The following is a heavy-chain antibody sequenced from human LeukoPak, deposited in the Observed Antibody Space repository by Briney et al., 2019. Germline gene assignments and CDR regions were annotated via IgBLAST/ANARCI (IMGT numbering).Heavy chain of an antibody. CDR3: ARLFTDYGDYVGYYYYGMDV. J-gene: IGHJ6*02. V-gene: IGHV1-18*01. D-gene: IGHD4-17*01. CDR1: GYTFTSYG. Sequence: ASVKVSCKASGYTFTSYGISWVRQAPGQGLEWMGWISAYNGNTNYAQKLQGRVTITTDTSTSTAYMELRSLRSDDTAVYYCARLFTDYGDYVGYYYYGMDVWGQGTTVTVSS. CDR2: ISAYNGNT.